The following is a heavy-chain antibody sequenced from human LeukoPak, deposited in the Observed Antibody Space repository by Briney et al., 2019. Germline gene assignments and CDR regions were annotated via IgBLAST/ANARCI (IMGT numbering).Heavy chain of an antibody. CDR2: IYPGDSDT. D-gene: IGHD7-27*01. J-gene: IGHJ4*02. CDR1: GNSFTSSW. Sequence: GESLKISWKGSGNSFTSSWNGWGRQMPEKGLEWMGIIYPGDSDTRYSPSFKGQVPISAANSITNAYLHWTSRNDSDTAMYYCARTNWGALDYWGQGTLVTVSS. CDR3: ARTNWGALDY. V-gene: IGHV5-51*01.